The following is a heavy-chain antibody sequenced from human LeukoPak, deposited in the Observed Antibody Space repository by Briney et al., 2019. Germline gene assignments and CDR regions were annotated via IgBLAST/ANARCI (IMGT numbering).Heavy chain of an antibody. CDR2: INHSGST. CDR1: GGSFSGYY. Sequence: SETLSLTCAVYGGSFSGYYWSWIRQPPGKGLEWIGEINHSGSTNYNPSLKSRVTISVDTSKNQFSLKLSSVTAADTAEYYCARGRGRYSGYDSRGTLNYWGQGTLVTVSS. V-gene: IGHV4-34*01. CDR3: ARGRGRYSGYDSRGTLNY. J-gene: IGHJ4*02. D-gene: IGHD5-12*01.